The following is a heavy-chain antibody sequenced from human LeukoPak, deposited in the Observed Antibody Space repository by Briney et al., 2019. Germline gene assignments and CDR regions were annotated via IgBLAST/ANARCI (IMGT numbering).Heavy chain of an antibody. CDR1: GGSVSSGSYY. CDR2: IYYSGST. CDR3: ASGVAVTPDY. J-gene: IGHJ4*02. V-gene: IGHV4-61*01. D-gene: IGHD6-19*01. Sequence: SETLSLTCTVSGGSVSSGSYYWSWIRQPPGKGLEWIEYIYYSGSTNYNPSLKSRVTISVDTSKNQFSLKLSSVTAADTAVYYCASGVAVTPDYWGQGTLVTVSS.